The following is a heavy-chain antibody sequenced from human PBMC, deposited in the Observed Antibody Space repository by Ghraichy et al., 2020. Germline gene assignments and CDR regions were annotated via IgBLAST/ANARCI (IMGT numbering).Heavy chain of an antibody. J-gene: IGHJ4*02. CDR1: GFTFSSYG. CDR3: AKGGTFGVILSHFDY. Sequence: GGSLRLSCAASGFTFSSYGMSWVRQAPGKGLEWVSAISGSDGSTSYADSVKGRFTISRDNSKNTQYLQMKRLRAEDTAVYYCAKGGTFGVILSHFDYWVQGTLVPVSS. CDR2: ISGSDGST. D-gene: IGHD3-3*01. V-gene: IGHV3-23*01.